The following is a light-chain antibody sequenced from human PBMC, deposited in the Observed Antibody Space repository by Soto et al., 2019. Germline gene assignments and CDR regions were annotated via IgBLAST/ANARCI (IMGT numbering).Light chain of an antibody. Sequence: EIVLTQSPATLSLSPGERATLSCRASQSVSIYLTWYQQKPGQAPRLLIYDASIRATGIPARFSGSGSGTDFTLTISSLEPEDFAVYYCQQRSDWLTFGGGTKVEIK. CDR2: DAS. CDR1: QSVSIY. J-gene: IGKJ4*01. V-gene: IGKV3-11*01. CDR3: QQRSDWLT.